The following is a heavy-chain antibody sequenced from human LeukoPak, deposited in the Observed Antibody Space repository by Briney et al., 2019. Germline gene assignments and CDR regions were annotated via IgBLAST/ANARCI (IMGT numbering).Heavy chain of an antibody. CDR1: GFTFSSYS. Sequence: PGGSLRLSCAASGFTFSSYSMNWVRQAPGKGREWVSYISSSSSTIYYADSVKGRFTISRDNAKNSLYLQMNSLRAEDTAVYYCARETLTGIDYWGQGTLVTVSS. D-gene: IGHD7-27*01. J-gene: IGHJ4*02. V-gene: IGHV3-48*01. CDR2: ISSSSSTI. CDR3: ARETLTGIDY.